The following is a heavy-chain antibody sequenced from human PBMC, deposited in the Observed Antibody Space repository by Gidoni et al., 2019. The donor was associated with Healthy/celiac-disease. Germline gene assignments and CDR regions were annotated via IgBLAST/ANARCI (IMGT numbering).Heavy chain of an antibody. J-gene: IGHJ6*02. CDR1: GGSFSGYY. CDR3: ARVGAYYDFWSGYYTHYYGMDV. Sequence: QVQLQQWGAGLLQPSETLSLTCAVYGGSFSGYYWSWIRQPPGKGLEWIGEINHSGSTNYNPSLKSRVTISVDTSKNQFSLKLSSVTAADTAVYYCARVGAYYDFWSGYYTHYYGMDVWGQGTTVTVSS. V-gene: IGHV4-34*01. D-gene: IGHD3-3*01. CDR2: INHSGST.